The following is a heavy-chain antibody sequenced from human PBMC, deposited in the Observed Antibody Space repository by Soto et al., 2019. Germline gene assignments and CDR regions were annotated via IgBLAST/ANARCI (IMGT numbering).Heavy chain of an antibody. CDR2: IYYSGST. CDR3: ARLRYRLYGMDV. D-gene: IGHD3-9*01. Sequence: QVQLQESGPGLVKPSETLSLTCTVSGGSISSYYWSWIRQPPGKGLEWIGYIYYSGSTNYNPSLKSRVTISVDTAKNQCSLKLSSVTAADTAVYYCARLRYRLYGMDVWGQGTTVTVSS. V-gene: IGHV4-59*01. J-gene: IGHJ6*02. CDR1: GGSISSYY.